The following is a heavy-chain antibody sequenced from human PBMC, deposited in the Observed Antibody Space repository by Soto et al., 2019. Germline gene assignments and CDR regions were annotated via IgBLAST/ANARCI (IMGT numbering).Heavy chain of an antibody. Sequence: EVQLVESGGGLVEPGGSLRLSCAGSAFSFSNAWLNWVRQAPGKGLEWVGRIKSKYNGEIIEYSAPVKGRFPISREDSKNPVFLQIDSRKTEDTAVYYCAADLPDWGAYAFDYWGRGTLVTVSS. V-gene: IGHV3-15*07. CDR1: AFSFSNAW. CDR2: IKSKYNGEII. J-gene: IGHJ4*02. D-gene: IGHD3-16*01. CDR3: AADLPDWGAYAFDY.